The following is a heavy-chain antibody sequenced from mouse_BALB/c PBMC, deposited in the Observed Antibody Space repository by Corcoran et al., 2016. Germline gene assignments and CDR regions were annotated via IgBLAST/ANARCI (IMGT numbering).Heavy chain of an antibody. Sequence: EVQLQQSGPELVKPGAPMKISCKASGYSFTGYTMNWVKQSHGKNLEWIGLINPYNGGTSYNQKFKGKATLTVDKSSSTAYMELLSLTSEDSAVYYGAGDGRTGYYEIDYWGEGTTLTVSS. CDR1: GYSFTGYT. V-gene: IGHV1-18*01. CDR3: AGDGRTGYYEIDY. D-gene: IGHD1-1*01. CDR2: INPYNGGT. J-gene: IGHJ2*01.